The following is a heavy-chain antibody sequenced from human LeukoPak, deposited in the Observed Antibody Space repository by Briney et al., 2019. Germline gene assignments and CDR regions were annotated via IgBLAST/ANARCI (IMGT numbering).Heavy chain of an antibody. D-gene: IGHD6-13*01. CDR3: ARTATDTGEFDY. J-gene: IGHJ4*02. CDR1: GFTFRSYS. CDR2: ISSSSSSI. V-gene: IGHV3-21*01. Sequence: GGSLRLSCAASGFTFRSYSMNWVRQAPGKGLECVSSISSSSSSIYYADSVKGRFTISRDNAKNSLCLQMNSLRAEDTAVYYCARTATDTGEFDYWGQGTLVTVSS.